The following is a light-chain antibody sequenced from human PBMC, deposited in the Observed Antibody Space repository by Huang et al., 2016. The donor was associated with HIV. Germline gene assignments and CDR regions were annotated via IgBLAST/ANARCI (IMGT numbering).Light chain of an antibody. CDR3: MQGLQTPPT. J-gene: IGKJ2*01. Sequence: EIVLTQSPLSLPVAPGQPASISCKSSQSLLHTTGHNRLDWYLQKPGRSPQLLIYLSSNRAAGVPDSFTGSGSGSDFTLEINKVEAGDVGIYYCMQGLQTPPTFGQGTKLEI. CDR2: LSS. CDR1: QSLLHTTGHNR. V-gene: IGKV2-28*01.